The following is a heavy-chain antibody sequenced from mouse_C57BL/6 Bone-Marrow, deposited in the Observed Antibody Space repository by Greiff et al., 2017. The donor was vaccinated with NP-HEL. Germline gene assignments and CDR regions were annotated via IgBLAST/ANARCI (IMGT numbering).Heavy chain of an antibody. Sequence: QVQLQQSGPELVKPGASVKISCKASGYTFTDYYINWVKQRPGQGLEWIGWIFPGSGSTYYNEKFKGKATLTVDKSSSTAYMLLSSLTSEDSAVYFCAREGPYYYGSSYTDYWGQGTTLTVSS. J-gene: IGHJ2*01. V-gene: IGHV1-75*01. D-gene: IGHD1-1*01. CDR3: AREGPYYYGSSYTDY. CDR1: GYTFTDYY. CDR2: IFPGSGST.